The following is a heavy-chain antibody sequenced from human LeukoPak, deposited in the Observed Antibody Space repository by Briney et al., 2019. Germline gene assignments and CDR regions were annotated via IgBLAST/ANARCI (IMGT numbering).Heavy chain of an antibody. CDR1: GFIFANYF. J-gene: IGHJ4*02. Sequence: GGSLRLSCAASGFIFANYFMSWVRQAPGKGLEWVASIKHDGSEKYYVDSVRGRFTISRDNSKNTLYLQMNSLRAEDTAVYYCAASLPNIVVVPATKGPFGYWGQGALVTVSS. CDR3: AASLPNIVVVPATKGPFGY. V-gene: IGHV3-7*03. CDR2: IKHDGSEK. D-gene: IGHD2-2*01.